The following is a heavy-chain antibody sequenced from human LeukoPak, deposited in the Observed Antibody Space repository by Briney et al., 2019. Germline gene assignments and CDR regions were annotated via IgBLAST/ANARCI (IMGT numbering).Heavy chain of an antibody. CDR2: ISSSSGYI. CDR1: GFTFSSYS. D-gene: IGHD2-2*01. Sequence: GGSLRLSCAASGFTFSSYSMYWGRQAPGKGLEWVSSISSSSGYIYYADSVKGRFTISRDNAKNSLYLQMNSLRAEDTAVYYCARESVVVPAANYYGMDVWGKGTTVTVPS. V-gene: IGHV3-21*01. CDR3: ARESVVVPAANYYGMDV. J-gene: IGHJ6*04.